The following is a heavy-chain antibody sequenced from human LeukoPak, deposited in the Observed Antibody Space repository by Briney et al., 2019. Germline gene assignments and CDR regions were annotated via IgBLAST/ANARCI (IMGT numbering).Heavy chain of an antibody. CDR3: ARASYYDFWSGYYLSYFDY. CDR2: IKQDGSEK. D-gene: IGHD3-3*01. CDR1: GFTFSSYW. V-gene: IGHV3-7*01. Sequence: GGSLRLSCAASGFTFSSYWMSWVRQAPGKGLEWVANIKQDGSEKYYVDSVKGRFTISRDNAKNSLYLQMNSLRAEDTAVYYCARASYYDFWSGYYLSYFDYWGQGTLVTVSS. J-gene: IGHJ4*02.